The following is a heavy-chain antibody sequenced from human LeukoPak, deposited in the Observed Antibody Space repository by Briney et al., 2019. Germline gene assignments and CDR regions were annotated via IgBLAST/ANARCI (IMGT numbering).Heavy chain of an antibody. CDR1: GGSISSGSYY. V-gene: IGHV4-61*02. CDR3: ARLLGDYETPAFDI. D-gene: IGHD4-17*01. CDR2: IYTSGST. Sequence: SETLSLTCTVSGGSISSGSYYWSWIRQPAGKGLEWIGRIYTSGSTNYNPSLKSRVTISVDTSKNQFSLKLSSVTAADTAVHYCARLLGDYETPAFDIWGQGTMVTVS. J-gene: IGHJ3*02.